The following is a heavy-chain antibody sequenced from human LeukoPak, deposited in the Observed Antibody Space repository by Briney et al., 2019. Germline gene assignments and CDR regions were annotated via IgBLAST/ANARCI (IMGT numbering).Heavy chain of an antibody. CDR1: GFTFGSYG. Sequence: GGSLRLSCAASGFTFGSYGMHWVRQAPGKGLDWVAFVRYDGNNPYYSASVKGRFTISRDNSKNTVLLQMNNLRLEDAAVYYCARGSRYGDYPYYCDFWGQGTLVTVSS. CDR2: VRYDGNNP. J-gene: IGHJ4*02. D-gene: IGHD4-17*01. V-gene: IGHV3-30*02. CDR3: ARGSRYGDYPYYCDF.